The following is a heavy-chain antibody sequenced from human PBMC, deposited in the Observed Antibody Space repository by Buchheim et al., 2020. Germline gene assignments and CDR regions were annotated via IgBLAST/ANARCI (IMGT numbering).Heavy chain of an antibody. V-gene: IGHV3-7*03. CDR1: GFTFRNYW. J-gene: IGHJ4*01. D-gene: IGHD6-6*01. Sequence: EVQLVESGGGLVQPGGSLRLSCAASGFTFRNYWMSWVRQAPGKGLEWVANINQDGSEKNYLEYVKGRFSISRDNAKNSVSQQMNSLRAGDTAVYYCARIGYSSSSFDYWGHGTL. CDR2: INQDGSEK. CDR3: ARIGYSSSSFDY.